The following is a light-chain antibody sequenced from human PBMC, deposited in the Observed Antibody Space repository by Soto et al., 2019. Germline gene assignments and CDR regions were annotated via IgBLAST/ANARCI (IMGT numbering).Light chain of an antibody. J-gene: IGKJ2*01. CDR1: QSITNY. CDR2: AAS. CDR3: QQSYSAPRT. V-gene: IGKV1-39*01. Sequence: DIQMTQSRSSLPASVGDRVTITCRASQSITNYLSWYQQRPGKAPKLLIHAASNLQSGVPSRFSGSGSETDFSLTISSLQPEDFATYYCQQSYSAPRTFGQGTKLEIK.